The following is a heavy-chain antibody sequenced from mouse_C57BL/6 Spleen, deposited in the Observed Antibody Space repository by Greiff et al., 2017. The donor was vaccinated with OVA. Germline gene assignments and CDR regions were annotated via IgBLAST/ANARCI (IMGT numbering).Heavy chain of an antibody. CDR2: IDPETGGT. J-gene: IGHJ4*01. V-gene: IGHV1-15*01. CDR1: GYTFTDYE. CDR3: HYGSSSYARDY. Sequence: VQLQQSGAELVRPGASVTLSCKASGYTFTDYEMHWVKQTPVHGLEWIGAIDPETGGTAYNQKFKGKAILTADKSSSTAYMELRSLTSEDSAVYYCHYGSSSYARDYWGQGTSVTVSS. D-gene: IGHD1-1*01.